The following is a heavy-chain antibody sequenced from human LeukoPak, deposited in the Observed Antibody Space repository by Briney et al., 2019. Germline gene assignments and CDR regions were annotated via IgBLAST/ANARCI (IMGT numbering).Heavy chain of an antibody. CDR3: ARDMVGYSNGPALFDY. Sequence: QPGGSPRLSCAASGFTFITYTMNWVRQAPGKGLEWVPYISSSSNTIYYADSVKGRFTISRDNAKNSLYLQMNSLRAEDTAVYYCARDMVGYSNGPALFDYWGQGTLVTVSS. CDR2: ISSSSNTI. J-gene: IGHJ4*02. CDR1: GFTFITYT. V-gene: IGHV3-48*01. D-gene: IGHD6-19*01.